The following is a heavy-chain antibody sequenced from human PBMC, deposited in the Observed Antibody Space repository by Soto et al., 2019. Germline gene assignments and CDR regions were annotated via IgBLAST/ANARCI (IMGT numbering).Heavy chain of an antibody. V-gene: IGHV3-30-3*01. D-gene: IGHD2-15*01. J-gene: IGHJ4*02. Sequence: QVQLVESGGGVVQPGRSLRLSCVASGFTLSSYAMHWVRQAPGKGLEWVAVISYDGSNQYYADSVKGRFTISRDKSNNTLYLQMNSLRVEETAVYYCARDCSSGSCFGFDYWGQGTLVTVSS. CDR1: GFTLSSYA. CDR2: ISYDGSNQ. CDR3: ARDCSSGSCFGFDY.